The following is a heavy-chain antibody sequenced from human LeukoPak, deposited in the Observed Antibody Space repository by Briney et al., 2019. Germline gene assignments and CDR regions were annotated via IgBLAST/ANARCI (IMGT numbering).Heavy chain of an antibody. J-gene: IGHJ5*02. CDR2: IYTSGST. Sequence: PSQTLSLTCTVSGGSISSGSYYWSWIRQPAGKGLEWIGRIYTSGSTNYNPSLKSRVTISVDTSKDQFSLKLSSVTAADTAVYYCAGARGFRFDWFDPWGQGTLVTVSS. CDR1: GGSISSGSYY. D-gene: IGHD3-10*01. CDR3: AGARGFRFDWFDP. V-gene: IGHV4-61*02.